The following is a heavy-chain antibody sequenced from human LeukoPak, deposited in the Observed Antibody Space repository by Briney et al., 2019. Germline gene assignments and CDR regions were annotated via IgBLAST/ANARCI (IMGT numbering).Heavy chain of an antibody. V-gene: IGHV1-2*02. CDR3: AREAHGSGTFHSDY. J-gene: IGHJ4*02. CDR2: IYPNSGAT. CDR1: GYTFSGYF. D-gene: IGHD3-10*01. Sequence: ASVKVSCKASGYTFSGYFIHWVRQAPGQGLEWMGCIYPNSGATTYSQKFQGRVTLTRDTSISTAYIDLSSLRSDGTAVYYCAREAHGSGTFHSDYWGQGTLVTVSS.